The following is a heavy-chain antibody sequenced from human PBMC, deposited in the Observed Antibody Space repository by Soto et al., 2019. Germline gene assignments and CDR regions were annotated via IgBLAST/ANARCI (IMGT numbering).Heavy chain of an antibody. J-gene: IGHJ1*01. CDR1: GYNFFDYG. CDR3: ARGRTVSSNGPLLV. Sequence: QIQLVQSGAEVKKPGASVKVSCKASGYNFFDYGVSWVRQAPGQGQEWMGWVSPKSGNTDYARKVQGRLIMTTDISTSTAYMELRGLISDDTGVYYCARGRTVSSNGPLLVWGQGTLVSVSS. D-gene: IGHD1-1*01. CDR2: VSPKSGNT. V-gene: IGHV1-18*01.